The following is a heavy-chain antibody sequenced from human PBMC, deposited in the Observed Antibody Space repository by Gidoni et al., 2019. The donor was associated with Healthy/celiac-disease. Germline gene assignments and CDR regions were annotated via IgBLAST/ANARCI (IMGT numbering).Heavy chain of an antibody. V-gene: IGHV3-66*02. Sequence: EVQLVESGGGLVQPGGSLRLPCAAPGFTVSSNYMSWVRQAPGKGLGWVSVIYSGGSTYYADSVKGRFTISRDNSKNTLYLQMNSLRAEDTAVYYCARVTSFYYGMDVWGQGTTVTVSS. CDR3: ARVTSFYYGMDV. J-gene: IGHJ6*02. CDR1: GFTVSSNY. D-gene: IGHD1-1*01. CDR2: IYSGGST.